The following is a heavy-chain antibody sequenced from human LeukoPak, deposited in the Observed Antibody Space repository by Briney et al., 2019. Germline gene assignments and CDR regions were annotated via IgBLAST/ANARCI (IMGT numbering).Heavy chain of an antibody. CDR2: IRYDGSNK. D-gene: IGHD3-3*01. CDR1: GFTFSSYG. CDR3: AKPGDFWSGYPYYFVY. Sequence: PGGSLRLSCAASGFTFSSYGMHWVRQAPGKGLEWVAFIRYDGSNKYYADSVKGRFTISRDNSKNTLYLQMNSLRAEDTAVYYRAKPGDFWSGYPYYFVYWGQGTLVTVSS. J-gene: IGHJ4*02. V-gene: IGHV3-30*02.